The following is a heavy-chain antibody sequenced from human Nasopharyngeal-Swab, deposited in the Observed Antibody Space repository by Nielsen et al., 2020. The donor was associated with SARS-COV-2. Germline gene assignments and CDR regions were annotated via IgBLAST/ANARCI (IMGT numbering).Heavy chain of an antibody. Sequence: LVRQVPGQGLEWMGWINTNTGNPTYAQGFTGRFVFSLDTSVSTAYLQISSLKAEDTAVYYCARVGRQYYFDYWGQGTLVTVSS. CDR3: ARVGRQYYFDY. D-gene: IGHD1-26*01. CDR2: INTNTGNP. V-gene: IGHV7-4-1*02. J-gene: IGHJ4*02.